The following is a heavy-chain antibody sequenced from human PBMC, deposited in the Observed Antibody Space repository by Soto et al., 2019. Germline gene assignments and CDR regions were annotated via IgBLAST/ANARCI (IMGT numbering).Heavy chain of an antibody. Sequence: PSETLSLTCTVSGGSISSSSYYWGWIRQPPGKGLEWIGSIYYSGSTYYNPSLKSRVTISVDTSKNQFSLKLSSVTAADTAVYYCARQIPKIRWFDPWGQGTLVTVSS. J-gene: IGHJ5*02. CDR3: ARQIPKIRWFDP. CDR2: IYYSGST. CDR1: GGSISSSSYY. D-gene: IGHD2-2*02. V-gene: IGHV4-39*01.